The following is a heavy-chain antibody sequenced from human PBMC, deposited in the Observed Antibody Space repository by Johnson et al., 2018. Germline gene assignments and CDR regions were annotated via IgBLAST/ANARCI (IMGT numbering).Heavy chain of an antibody. CDR3: ARESRIAAAGTYYYYYYRDF. CDR2: IYYSGRT. Sequence: QVQLQESGPGLVKPSETLSLTCTVSGGSISSYYWSWIRQPPGKGLEWIGYIYYSGRTNYNPSLKSRVTISVDTSKNQFSLKLRSVTAADTAVYYCARESRIAAAGTYYYYYYRDFWGKGTTVTVSS. D-gene: IGHD6-13*01. J-gene: IGHJ6*03. V-gene: IGHV4-59*01. CDR1: GGSISSYY.